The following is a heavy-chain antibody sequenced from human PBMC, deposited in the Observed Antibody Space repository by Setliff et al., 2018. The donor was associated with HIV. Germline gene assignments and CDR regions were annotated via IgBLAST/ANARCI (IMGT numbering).Heavy chain of an antibody. Sequence: SETLSLTCAVYGGTFSGHYWSWIRQPPGQGLDWIGEIHPSGNTYYNPSLQSRVTISVDTSKNQFSLNLSSVTAADTAVYYCARGLDSAKIHYWGRGTLVTAPQ. CDR3: ARGLDSAKIHY. D-gene: IGHD6-25*01. V-gene: IGHV4-34*01. J-gene: IGHJ4*02. CDR2: IHPSGNT. CDR1: GGTFSGHY.